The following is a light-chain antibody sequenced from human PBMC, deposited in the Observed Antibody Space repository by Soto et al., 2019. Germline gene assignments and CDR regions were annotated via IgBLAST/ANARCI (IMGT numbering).Light chain of an antibody. CDR2: EVS. CDR1: SSDVGGYNY. CDR3: SSYAGSNNLV. V-gene: IGLV2-8*01. Sequence: QSALTQPPSASGSPGQSVTISCTGTSSDVGGYNYVSWYQQHPGKAPKVMIFEVSKRPSGVPDRFSGSKSGNTASLTVSGLQAEDEADYYCSSYAGSNNLVFGGGTNLTVL. J-gene: IGLJ2*01.